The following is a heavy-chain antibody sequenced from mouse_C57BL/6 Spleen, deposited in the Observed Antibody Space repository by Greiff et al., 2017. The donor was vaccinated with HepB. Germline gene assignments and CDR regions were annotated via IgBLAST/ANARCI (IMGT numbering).Heavy chain of an antibody. Sequence: QVQLKESGAELVRPGASVKMSCKASGYTFTSYNMNWVKQTPRQGLEWIGAIYPGNGYTSYNQKFKGKATLTVDIYSSTAYMQLSSLKSEDSAVYFCERGEYYYGSIPYAMDYWGQGTSVTVSS. CDR1: GYTFTSYN. CDR2: IYPGNGYT. D-gene: IGHD1-1*01. CDR3: ERGEYYYGSIPYAMDY. V-gene: IGHV1-12*01. J-gene: IGHJ4*01.